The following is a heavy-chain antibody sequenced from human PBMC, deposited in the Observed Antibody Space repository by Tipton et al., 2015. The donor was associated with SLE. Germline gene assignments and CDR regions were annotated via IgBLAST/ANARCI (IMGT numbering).Heavy chain of an antibody. V-gene: IGHV4-39*01. CDR2: IYYSGDT. D-gene: IGHD2-15*01. Sequence: TLSLTCTVSGGSISSGSYYWGWVRQPPGKGLEWIGSIYYSGDTYYNPSLESRITISVDTSKNQFSLKLSSVTATDTAVYYCASHLWYCTGGRCYDNAFDIWGRGTMVTVS. CDR1: GGSISSGSYY. J-gene: IGHJ3*02. CDR3: ASHLWYCTGGRCYDNAFDI.